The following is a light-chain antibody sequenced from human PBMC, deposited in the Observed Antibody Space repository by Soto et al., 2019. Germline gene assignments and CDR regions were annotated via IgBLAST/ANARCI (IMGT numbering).Light chain of an antibody. CDR3: QAWDSSHVV. CDR1: KLGDKY. CDR2: QDN. V-gene: IGLV3-1*01. Sequence: SSELTQPPSVSVSPGQTATITCSGDKLGDKYACWYQQKPGQSPVLVIYQDNKRPSGIPERFSGSNSGNTATLTISGTQAMGEADYYCQAWDSSHVVFGGGTKLTVL. J-gene: IGLJ2*01.